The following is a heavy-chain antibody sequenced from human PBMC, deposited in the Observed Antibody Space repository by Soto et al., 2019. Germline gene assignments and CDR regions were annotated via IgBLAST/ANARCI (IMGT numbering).Heavy chain of an antibody. Sequence: GESLKISCKGSGYSFTSYWISWVRQMPGKGLEWMGRIDPSDSYTNYSPSFQGHVTISADKSISTAYLQWSSLKASDTAMYYCARRLVPTVNNYYSYGMDVWGQGTTVTVPS. J-gene: IGHJ6*02. CDR3: ARRLVPTVNNYYSYGMDV. D-gene: IGHD2-15*01. CDR1: GYSFTSYW. V-gene: IGHV5-10-1*01. CDR2: IDPSDSYT.